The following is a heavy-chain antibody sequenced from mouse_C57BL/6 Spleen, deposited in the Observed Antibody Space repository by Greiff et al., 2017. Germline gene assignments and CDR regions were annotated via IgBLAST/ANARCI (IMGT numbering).Heavy chain of an antibody. CDR1: GYTFTDYE. CDR2: IDPETGGT. D-gene: IGHD1-1*01. CDR3: TRGDYYGSSYGWYFDV. V-gene: IGHV1-15*01. J-gene: IGHJ1*03. Sequence: QVQLQQSGAELVRPGASVTLSCKASGYTFTDYEMHWVKQTPVHGLEWIGAIDPETGGTAYNQKFKGKAILTADKSSSTAYMELRSLTSEDSAVYYCTRGDYYGSSYGWYFDVWGTGTTVTVSS.